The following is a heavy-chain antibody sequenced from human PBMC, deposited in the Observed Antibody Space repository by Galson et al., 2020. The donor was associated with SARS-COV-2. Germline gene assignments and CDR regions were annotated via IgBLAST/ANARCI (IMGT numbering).Heavy chain of an antibody. Sequence: SETLSLTCTVSGGSISTPSYCWGWIRQPPGKGLEWIGTIYYSGATYYNPSLRSRVTISVDTSTNQFTLKLNSVTAADTPVYYCAGRGGTVTTQHFELWGRGTLVTVSS. D-gene: IGHD4-17*01. J-gene: IGHJ2*01. CDR1: GGSISTPSYC. CDR3: AGRGGTVTTQHFEL. CDR2: IYYSGAT. V-gene: IGHV4-39*01.